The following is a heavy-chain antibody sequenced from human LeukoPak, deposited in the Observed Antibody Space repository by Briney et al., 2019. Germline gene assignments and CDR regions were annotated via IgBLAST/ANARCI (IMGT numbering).Heavy chain of an antibody. CDR1: GFTFSSYS. CDR3: AAYSGSYGGSFDY. J-gene: IGHJ4*02. CDR2: INPNSGGT. Sequence: GESLRLSCAASGFTFSSYSMNWVRQAPGQGLEWMGWINPNSGGTNSAQKFQGRVTMNRDTSISTTYMELNRLTSDDTAVYYCAAYSGSYGGSFDYWGQGTLVTVSS. V-gene: IGHV1-2*02. D-gene: IGHD1-26*01.